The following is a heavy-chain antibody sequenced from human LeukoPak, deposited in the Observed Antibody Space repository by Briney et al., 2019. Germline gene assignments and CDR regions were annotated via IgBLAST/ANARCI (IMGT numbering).Heavy chain of an antibody. J-gene: IGHJ3*02. Sequence: SETLSLTCTVSVGSISSYYWSWIRQPPGKGLEWIGYIYYSGSTNYNPSLKSRVTISVDTSKNQFSLKLSSVTAADTAVYYCARGTTVKTFDIWGQGTMVTVPS. D-gene: IGHD4-11*01. V-gene: IGHV4-59*01. CDR3: ARGTTVKTFDI. CDR1: VGSISSYY. CDR2: IYYSGST.